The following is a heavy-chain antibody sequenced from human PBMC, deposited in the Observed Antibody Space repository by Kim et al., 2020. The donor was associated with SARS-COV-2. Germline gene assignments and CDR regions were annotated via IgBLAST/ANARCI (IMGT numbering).Heavy chain of an antibody. CDR2: GKGKT. Sequence: GKGKTKYSQNFQGKVTITSDTSESTAYMELSSMRSEDTAVYYCALTTVTTWGQGTLVTVSS. CDR3: ALTTVTT. D-gene: IGHD4-17*01. V-gene: IGHV1-3*01. J-gene: IGHJ5*02.